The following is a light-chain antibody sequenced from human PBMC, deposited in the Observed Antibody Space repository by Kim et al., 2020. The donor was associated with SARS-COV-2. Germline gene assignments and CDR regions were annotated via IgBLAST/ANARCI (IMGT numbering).Light chain of an antibody. CDR2: SAS. Sequence: EIVLTQSPATLSLSPGERATLSCRASQSVSSSYLAWYQQKPGQAPRLLIYSASTRATGIPARFSGSGSGTDFTLTISSLQPEDFAVYYCQQYYNLPRTFGQGTKVEIK. CDR3: QQYYNLPRT. CDR1: QSVSSSY. V-gene: IGKV3D-7*01. J-gene: IGKJ1*01.